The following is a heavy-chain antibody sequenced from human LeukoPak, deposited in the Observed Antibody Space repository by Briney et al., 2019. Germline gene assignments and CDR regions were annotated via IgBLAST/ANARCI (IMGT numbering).Heavy chain of an antibody. V-gene: IGHV3-33*01. CDR2: IWYDGSNK. J-gene: IGHJ5*02. D-gene: IGHD6-6*01. CDR1: GFTFSSYG. CDR3: ARDIAYSSSSRWFDP. Sequence: GRSLRLSCAASGFTFSSYGMHWVRQAPGKGLEWVAVIWYDGSNKYYADSVKGRFTISRDNSKNTLYLQMNSLRAEDTAVYYCARDIAYSSSSRWFDPWGQGTLVTVSS.